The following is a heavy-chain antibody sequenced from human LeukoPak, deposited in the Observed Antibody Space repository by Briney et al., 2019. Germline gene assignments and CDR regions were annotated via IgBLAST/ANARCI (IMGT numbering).Heavy chain of an antibody. V-gene: IGHV3-23*01. CDR1: GFTFSDHY. CDR3: AKERFSKGKYFDY. Sequence: GGSLRLSCAASGFTFSDHYMDWVRQAPGKGLEWVSAISGSGGSTYYADSVKGRFTISRDNSKNTLYLQMNSLRAEDTAVYYCAKERFSKGKYFDYWGQGTLVTVSS. J-gene: IGHJ4*02. D-gene: IGHD2-2*01. CDR2: ISGSGGST.